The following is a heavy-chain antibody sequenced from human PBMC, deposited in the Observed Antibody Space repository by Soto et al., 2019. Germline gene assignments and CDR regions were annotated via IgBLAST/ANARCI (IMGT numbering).Heavy chain of an antibody. Sequence: PAETLSLTCTVSGVSVSSGNYYLICIRQPPGKGLELIGYMYYRGSTHSNPSLKNRVTFLVDTSKNQFSLRLTSVTAADSAVYYCAGDKKNSDYYSGMGVWGQGTTVTVSS. D-gene: IGHD3-10*01. J-gene: IGHJ6*02. V-gene: IGHV4-30-4*01. CDR1: GVSVSSGNYY. CDR2: MYYRGST. CDR3: AGDKKNSDYYSGMGV.